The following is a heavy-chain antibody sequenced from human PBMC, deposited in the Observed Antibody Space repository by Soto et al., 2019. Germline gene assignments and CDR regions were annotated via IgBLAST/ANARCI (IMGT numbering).Heavy chain of an antibody. D-gene: IGHD2-2*03. Sequence: EVQLVESGGGLVQPGGSLRLSCAASGFTFSSSWMHWVRQAPGKGLVWVSRINGDGGTTDYADSVKGRFTISRDNAKNTLYLQMHSLRGEDTAVYYCASIGYPPFDCWCQGTLVTVSS. J-gene: IGHJ4*02. CDR2: INGDGGTT. V-gene: IGHV3-74*01. CDR3: ASIGYPPFDC. CDR1: GFTFSSSW.